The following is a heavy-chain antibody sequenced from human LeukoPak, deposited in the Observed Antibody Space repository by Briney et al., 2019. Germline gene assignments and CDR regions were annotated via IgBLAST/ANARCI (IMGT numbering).Heavy chain of an antibody. Sequence: SQTLPLTCAVSGGSISSGGYSWSWIRQSPGKGLEWIGYIYHSGSTYYNPSLKSRVTISVDRSKNQFSLKLSSVTAADTAVYFCAREVVVPAAMSFRYYYYGMDVWGKGTTVTVSS. CDR1: GGSISSGGYS. CDR3: AREVVVPAAMSFRYYYYGMDV. J-gene: IGHJ6*04. CDR2: IYHSGST. D-gene: IGHD2-2*01. V-gene: IGHV4-30-2*06.